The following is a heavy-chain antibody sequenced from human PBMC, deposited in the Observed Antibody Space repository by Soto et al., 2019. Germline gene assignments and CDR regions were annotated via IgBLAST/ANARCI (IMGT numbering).Heavy chain of an antibody. V-gene: IGHV1-18*04. CDR2: ISAYNGNT. J-gene: IGHJ4*02. CDR3: GRPGATVGYFDY. D-gene: IGHD6-25*01. CDR1: GYTFTSYG. Sequence: QVQLVQSGAEVKKPGASVKVSCKASGYTFTSYGISWVRQAPGQGLEWMGLISAYNGNTNYAQKLQGRVTMTTDTSTSTGYMELRRLRSDDTAVYYSGRPGATVGYFDYWGQGTLVTVSS.